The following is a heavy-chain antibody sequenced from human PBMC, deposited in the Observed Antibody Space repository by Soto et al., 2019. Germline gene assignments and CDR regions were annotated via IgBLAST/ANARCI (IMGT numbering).Heavy chain of an antibody. Sequence: QVQLQKSGPGLVKPSGTLSLTCALSGASIITDNWWSWVRQPPGKEMEWIGEIYHSGNTNFNPSVKSRDTISVDTSKNQFSLTVSSVTAADTAIYYCARASASSKLRGVVINWGQGTLVTVSS. V-gene: IGHV4-4*02. CDR3: ARASASSKLRGVVIN. D-gene: IGHD3-10*01. CDR2: IYHSGNT. CDR1: GASIITDNW. J-gene: IGHJ4*02.